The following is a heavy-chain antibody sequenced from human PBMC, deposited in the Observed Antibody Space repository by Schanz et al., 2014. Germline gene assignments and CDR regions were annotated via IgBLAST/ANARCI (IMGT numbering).Heavy chain of an antibody. Sequence: QVQMVQSGAEVKKPGASVRVSCKVSGYAFTTYGISWVRQAPGQGLEWMGRIVPIAGITNYAQRFQGRVTITADKSSDTAYMELSSLRSEDTAVYYCARGRTFDYWGQGTLVTVSP. CDR1: GYAFTTYG. J-gene: IGHJ4*02. CDR3: ARGRTFDY. V-gene: IGHV1-69*04. CDR2: IVPIAGIT.